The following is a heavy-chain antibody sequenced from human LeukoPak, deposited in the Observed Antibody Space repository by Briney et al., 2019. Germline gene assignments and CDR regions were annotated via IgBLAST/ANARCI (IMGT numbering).Heavy chain of an antibody. Sequence: GGSLRLSCAASGFTFNIYNMNWVRQAPGKGLEWVSYISSDSSTIYYADSVKGRFTISRDNAKNSLYLQMNSLRAEDTAVYYCTRKMVTYDYWGQGTLVTVSS. J-gene: IGHJ4*02. CDR1: GFTFNIYN. CDR3: TRKMVTYDY. CDR2: ISSDSSTI. D-gene: IGHD2-21*02. V-gene: IGHV3-48*01.